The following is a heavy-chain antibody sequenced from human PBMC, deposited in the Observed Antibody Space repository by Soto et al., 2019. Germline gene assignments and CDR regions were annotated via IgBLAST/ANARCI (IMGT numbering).Heavy chain of an antibody. D-gene: IGHD2-15*01. CDR2: MNPNSGNT. J-gene: IGHJ6*03. Sequence: QVQLVQSGAEVKKPGASVKVSCKASGYTFTNYDINWVRQATGQGLEWMGWMNPNSGNTGYAQKFQGRVTMTRNTSISTAYMELSSLRSKDTAVYYCARAIRIMQGPINRRYYYMDVWGRGTTVTVSS. CDR1: GYTFTNYD. CDR3: ARAIRIMQGPINRRYYYMDV. V-gene: IGHV1-8*01.